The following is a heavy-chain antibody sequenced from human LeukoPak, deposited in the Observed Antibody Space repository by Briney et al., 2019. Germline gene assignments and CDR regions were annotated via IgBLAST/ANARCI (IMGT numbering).Heavy chain of an antibody. Sequence: ASVKVSCKASGYTFTGYYMHWVRQAPGQGLEWMGRINPNSGGTNYAQRFQGRVTMTRDTSISTAYMELSSLRSEDTAVYYCASSDDSSGYYPPYYYYGMDVWGQGTTVTVSS. CDR3: ASSDDSSGYYPPYYYYGMDV. CDR2: INPNSGGT. D-gene: IGHD3-22*01. J-gene: IGHJ6*02. V-gene: IGHV1-2*06. CDR1: GYTFTGYY.